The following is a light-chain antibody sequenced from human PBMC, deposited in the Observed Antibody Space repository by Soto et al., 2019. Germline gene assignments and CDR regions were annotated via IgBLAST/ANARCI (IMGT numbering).Light chain of an antibody. V-gene: IGLV3-21*02. CDR3: QVWARSSAQVI. CDR1: NIGTIR. CDR2: DDS. J-gene: IGLJ2*01. Sequence: SYELTQPPSVSVAPGQTARITCGGNNIGTIRVQWYQQRPGQAPVLVVYDDSDRPSGIPERFSGSNSENTATLTISRVEAGDEADYFCQVWARSSAQVIFGGGTKLTVL.